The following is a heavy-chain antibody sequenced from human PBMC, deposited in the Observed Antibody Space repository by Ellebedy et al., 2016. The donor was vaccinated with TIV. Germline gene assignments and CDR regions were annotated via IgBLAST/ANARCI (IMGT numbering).Heavy chain of an antibody. CDR3: AKGGLRYFDWLLSRLFFDY. V-gene: IGHV3-30*18. J-gene: IGHJ4*02. D-gene: IGHD3-9*01. Sequence: GGSLRLXXAASGFTFSSYGMHWVRQAPGKGLEWVAVISYDGSNKYYADSVKGRFTISRDNSKNTLYLQMNSLRAEDTAVYYCAKGGLRYFDWLLSRLFFDYWGQGTLVTVSS. CDR2: ISYDGSNK. CDR1: GFTFSSYG.